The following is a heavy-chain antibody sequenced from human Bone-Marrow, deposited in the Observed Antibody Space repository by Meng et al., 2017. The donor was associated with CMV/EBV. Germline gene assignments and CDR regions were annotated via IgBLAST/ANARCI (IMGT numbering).Heavy chain of an antibody. CDR3: AREGATARDFDY. D-gene: IGHD1-26*01. J-gene: IGHJ4*02. V-gene: IGHV4-34*01. CDR2: INHSGST. CDR1: GGSFSGYY. Sequence: GSLRLSCAVYGGSFSGYYWSWIRQPPGKGLEWIGEINHSGSTNYNPSLKSRVTISVDTSKNQFSLKLSSVTAADTAVYYCAREGATARDFDYWAQGTLVTVPS.